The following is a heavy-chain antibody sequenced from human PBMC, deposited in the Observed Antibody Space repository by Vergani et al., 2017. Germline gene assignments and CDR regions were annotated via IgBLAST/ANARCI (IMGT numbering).Heavy chain of an antibody. CDR2: INPSGGST. Sequence: QVQLVQSGAEVKKPGASVKVSCQASGYTFTSYYIHWVRPAPGQGLEWMGIINPSGGSTNYAQKFQGRVTMTRDTSTSTVFMELSSLRSEDTAVYYCAQGCGSTSCYKRGEDWFDPWGQGTLVTVSS. J-gene: IGHJ5*02. CDR1: GYTFTSYY. D-gene: IGHD2-2*02. CDR3: AQGCGSTSCYKRGEDWFDP. V-gene: IGHV1-46*01.